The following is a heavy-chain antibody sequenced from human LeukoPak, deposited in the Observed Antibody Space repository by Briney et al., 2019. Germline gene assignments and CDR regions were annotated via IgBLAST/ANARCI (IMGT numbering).Heavy chain of an antibody. CDR1: GGTFSSYA. V-gene: IGHV1-69*04. Sequence: LVKVSCKASGGTFSSYAISWVRQAPGQGLEWMGRIIPILGIANYAQKFQGRVTITADKSTSTAYMELSSLRSEDTVVCYCARDAEWELPIYYYYYYYMDVWGKGTTVTVSS. CDR2: IIPILGIA. CDR3: ARDAEWELPIYYYYYYYMDV. D-gene: IGHD1-26*01. J-gene: IGHJ6*03.